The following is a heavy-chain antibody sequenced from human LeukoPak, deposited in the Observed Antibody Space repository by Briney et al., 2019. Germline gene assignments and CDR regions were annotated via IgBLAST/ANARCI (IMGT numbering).Heavy chain of an antibody. Sequence: SETLSLTCAVYGGSFSGYYWSWIRQPPGKGLEWIGEINHSGSTNYNPSLKSRVTISVDTSKNQFSLKLSSVTAADTAVYYCAREHDYGDLRGAFDIWGQGTMVTVSS. CDR1: GGSFSGYY. V-gene: IGHV4-34*01. J-gene: IGHJ3*02. D-gene: IGHD4-17*01. CDR2: INHSGST. CDR3: AREHDYGDLRGAFDI.